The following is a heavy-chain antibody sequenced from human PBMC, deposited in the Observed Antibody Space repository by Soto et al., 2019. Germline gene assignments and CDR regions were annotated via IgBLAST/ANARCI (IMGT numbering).Heavy chain of an antibody. CDR3: AHCRGGVASF. Sequence: QITLNESGPTLVKPTQPLTLTCTFPGFSLSTRDVGVGWIRQPPGKALEWLGVIYWDDDKSYSPSLKSRLTITKDTSKNQVVLRMTKMDPVDTATYYCAHCRGGVASFWGQGTLVTVSS. CDR2: IYWDDDK. D-gene: IGHD3-16*01. J-gene: IGHJ4*02. V-gene: IGHV2-5*02. CDR1: GFSLSTRDVG.